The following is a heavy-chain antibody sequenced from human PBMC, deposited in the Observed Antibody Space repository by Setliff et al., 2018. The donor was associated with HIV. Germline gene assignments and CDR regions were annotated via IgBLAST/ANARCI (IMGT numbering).Heavy chain of an antibody. CDR1: GGSMSSSRYY. CDR2: IYYSGAT. D-gene: IGHD3-10*01. Sequence: KPSETLSLTCTVSGGSMSSSRYYWGWIRQTPDKGLEWIGIIYYSGATYYNPSLTSRVTISVDTSRNQFSRKLRSVTAADTAAYYCARLGYVSGGFYKTPGPYYFDYWGQGALVTVSS. V-gene: IGHV4-39*01. J-gene: IGHJ4*02. CDR3: ARLGYVSGGFYKTPGPYYFDY.